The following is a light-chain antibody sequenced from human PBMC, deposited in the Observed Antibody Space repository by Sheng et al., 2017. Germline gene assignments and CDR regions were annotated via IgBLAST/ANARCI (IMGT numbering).Light chain of an antibody. V-gene: IGKV3-11*01. J-gene: IGKJ5*01. Sequence: EIVLTQSPATLSLSPGERATLSCRASQSVSSYLAWYQQKPGQAPRLLIYDASNRATGIPARFSGSGSGTDFTLTISSLEPEDFAVYYCQQYASFPFTFGQGTRLDFK. CDR1: QSVSSY. CDR3: QQYASFPFT. CDR2: DAS.